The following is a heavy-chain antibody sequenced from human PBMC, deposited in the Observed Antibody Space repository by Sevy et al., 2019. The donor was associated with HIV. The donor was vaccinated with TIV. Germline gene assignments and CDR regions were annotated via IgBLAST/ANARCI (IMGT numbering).Heavy chain of an antibody. CDR2: FYSSDST. J-gene: IGHJ4*02. CDR3: ASGTGWLYFDY. V-gene: IGHV3-53*01. D-gene: IGHD6-19*01. CDR1: GFTVSSNY. Sequence: GGSLRLSCAASGFTVSSNYMSWVRQAPGKGLEWVSIFYSSDSTYYIDSVKGRFTISRDNSKNTLYLQMNSLRADDTAVYYCASGTGWLYFDYWGQGTPVTVSS.